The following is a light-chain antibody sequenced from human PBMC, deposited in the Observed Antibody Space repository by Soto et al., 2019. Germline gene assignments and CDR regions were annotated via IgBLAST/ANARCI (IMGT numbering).Light chain of an antibody. CDR1: QSVSNSY. V-gene: IGKV3D-15*01. Sequence: EIVLTQSPVTLSLSPGERATLSCMSSQSVSNSYLAWYQQKPGQAPRLLIYGASSRATGIPDRFSGSGSGTEFTLTISSLQSEDLAVYFCQQYNKWPPTFGQGTKVDIK. J-gene: IGKJ1*01. CDR2: GAS. CDR3: QQYNKWPPT.